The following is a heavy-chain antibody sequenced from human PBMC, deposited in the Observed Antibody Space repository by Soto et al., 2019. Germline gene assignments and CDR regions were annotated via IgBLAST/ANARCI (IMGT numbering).Heavy chain of an antibody. V-gene: IGHV1-3*04. D-gene: IGHD5-18*01. CDR1: GYTFTHYA. Sequence: QVQLVQSGAEVKQPGASVKVSCKSSGYTFTHYAMHWVRQAPRQGLEWLGWINTGNGDTGFSQKFQGRVSITMDTAASTTYVELSSLISEDTAVYYCARQGDSRILRDAFDIWGQGTLVNVAS. CDR3: ARQGDSRILRDAFDI. CDR2: INTGNGDT. J-gene: IGHJ3*02.